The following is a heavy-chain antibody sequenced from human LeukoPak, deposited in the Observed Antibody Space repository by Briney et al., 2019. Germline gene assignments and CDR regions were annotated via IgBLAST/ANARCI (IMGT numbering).Heavy chain of an antibody. V-gene: IGHV1-18*01. CDR2: ISAYNGNT. CDR1: GYTFTSYG. Sequence: ASVKVSCKASGYTFTSYGISWVRQAPGQGLEWMGWISAYNGNTNYAQKLQGRVTITTDTSTSTAYMELRSLRSDDTAVYYCARVAVNTTIYYYYYMDVWGKGTTVTVSS. D-gene: IGHD3-22*01. CDR3: ARVAVNTTIYYYYYMDV. J-gene: IGHJ6*03.